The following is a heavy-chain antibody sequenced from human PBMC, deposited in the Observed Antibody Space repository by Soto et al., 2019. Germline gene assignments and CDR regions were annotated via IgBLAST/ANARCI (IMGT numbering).Heavy chain of an antibody. CDR2: IYHSGST. D-gene: IGHD2-2*01. Sequence: QLQLQESGSGLVKPSQTLSLTCAVSGVSISSVGYSWSWILQPPGKGLEWIGYIYHSGSTYYISSIINRVSMTLDRPPKHCFLKPSSVTAADTAVYYCDRAPCRWGQGTLVTVSS. CDR1: GVSISSVGYS. V-gene: IGHV4-30-2*01. CDR3: DRAPCR. J-gene: IGHJ4*02.